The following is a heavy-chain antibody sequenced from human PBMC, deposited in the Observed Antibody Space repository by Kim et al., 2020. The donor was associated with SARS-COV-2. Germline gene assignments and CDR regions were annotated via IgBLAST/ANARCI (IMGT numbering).Heavy chain of an antibody. J-gene: IGHJ5*02. V-gene: IGHV3-30*07. CDR3: ARDLPRVGATFWFDP. D-gene: IGHD1-26*01. Sequence: DSGKGRFTISRDNSKNTLYLQMNSLRAEDTAVYYCARDLPRVGATFWFDPWGQGTLVTVSS.